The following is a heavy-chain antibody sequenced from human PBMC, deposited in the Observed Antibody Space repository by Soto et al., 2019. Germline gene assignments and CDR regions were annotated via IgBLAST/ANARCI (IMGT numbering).Heavy chain of an antibody. J-gene: IGHJ4*02. V-gene: IGHV4-4*02. Sequence: PSETLSLTCAVSGDSMSNTNWWSWVRQSPGKGLEWIGEIYHSGSTNYNPSLKSRVTIPVDKSKNQFSLELSSVTAADTAVYYCAKRSLRRLRFVETHWGQGTLVTVSS. CDR3: AKRSLRRLRFVETH. D-gene: IGHD3-3*01. CDR2: IYHSGST. CDR1: GDSMSNTNW.